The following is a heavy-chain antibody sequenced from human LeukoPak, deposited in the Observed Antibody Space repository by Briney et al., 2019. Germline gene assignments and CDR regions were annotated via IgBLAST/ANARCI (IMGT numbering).Heavy chain of an antibody. V-gene: IGHV4-59*01. CDR3: ARVDYGGNQLRYYYFDY. D-gene: IGHD4-23*01. CDR1: GGSISSYY. Sequence: SETLSLTCTVSGGSISSYYWSWIRQPPGKGLEWIGCIYYSGTTNYNPSLKSRVTISVDTSKNQFSLKLSSVTAADTALYYCARVDYGGNQLRYYYFDYWGQGTLVTVPS. CDR2: IYYSGTT. J-gene: IGHJ4*02.